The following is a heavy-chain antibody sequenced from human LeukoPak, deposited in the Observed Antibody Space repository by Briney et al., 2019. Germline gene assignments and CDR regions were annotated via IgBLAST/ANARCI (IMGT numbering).Heavy chain of an antibody. Sequence: GGSLRLSCAASGFTVSSNYMSWVRQAPGKGLEWVAVIYSGGSTYYADSVKGRFTISRDNSKNTLYLQMNSLRAEDTAVYYCARDGCVGYRSSWLDYWDQGTLVTVSS. V-gene: IGHV3-66*02. J-gene: IGHJ4*02. D-gene: IGHD6-13*01. CDR3: ARDGCVGYRSSWLDY. CDR2: IYSGGST. CDR1: GFTVSSNY.